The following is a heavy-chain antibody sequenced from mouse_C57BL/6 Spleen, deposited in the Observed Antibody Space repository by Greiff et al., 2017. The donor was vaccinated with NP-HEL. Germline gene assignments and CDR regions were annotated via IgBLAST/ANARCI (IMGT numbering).Heavy chain of an antibody. D-gene: IGHD1-1*01. CDR1: GYTFTSYW. V-gene: IGHV1-7*01. CDR3: ARDYYGSSYSAWFAY. J-gene: IGHJ3*01. Sequence: VQRVESGAELAKPGASVKLSCKASGYTFTSYWMHWVKQRPGQGLEWIGYINPSSGYTKYNQKFKDKATLTADKSSSTAYMQLSSLTYEDSAVYYCARDYYGSSYSAWFAYWGQGTLVTVSA. CDR2: INPSSGYT.